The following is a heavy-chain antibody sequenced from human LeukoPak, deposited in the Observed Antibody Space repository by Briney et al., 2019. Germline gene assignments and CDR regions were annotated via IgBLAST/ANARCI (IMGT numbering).Heavy chain of an antibody. V-gene: IGHV4-39*07. D-gene: IGHD3-10*01. Sequence: SETLSLTCTVSGGSISSSSYYWGWIRQPPGKGLEWIGSIYYTRSTYYNPSLKSRVTISVDTSKNQFSLKLSSVTAADTAVYYCARDSGSGMGDFDYWGQGTLVTVSS. J-gene: IGHJ4*02. CDR3: ARDSGSGMGDFDY. CDR1: GGSISSSSYY. CDR2: IYYTRST.